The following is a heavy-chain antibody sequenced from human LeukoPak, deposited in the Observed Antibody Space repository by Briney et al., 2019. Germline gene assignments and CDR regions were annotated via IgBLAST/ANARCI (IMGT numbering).Heavy chain of an antibody. D-gene: IGHD3-22*01. CDR2: IYHSGST. Sequence: SETLSLTCAVSGYSISSGYYWGWIRQPPGKGLEWIGSIYHSGSTYYNPSLKSRVSISVDTSKNQFSLKLSSVTAADTAVYYCARQGLYYYDSSGPDAFDIWGQGTMVTVSS. CDR3: ARQGLYYYDSSGPDAFDI. V-gene: IGHV4-38-2*01. J-gene: IGHJ3*02. CDR1: GYSISSGYY.